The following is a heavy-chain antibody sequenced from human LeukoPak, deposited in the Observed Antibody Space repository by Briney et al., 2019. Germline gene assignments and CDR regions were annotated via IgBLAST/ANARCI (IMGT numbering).Heavy chain of an antibody. V-gene: IGHV4-39*07. CDR1: GGSLSSSPYY. D-gene: IGHD3-9*01. CDR3: ARDLSFDWFPYYFDY. CDR2: IYYSGTT. J-gene: IGHJ4*02. Sequence: SETLSITCSVSGGSLSSSPYYWGWIRQPPGKGLEWIGSIYYSGTTYYNPSLKSRVTISVDTSKNQFSLKVSSVTAADTAIYYCARDLSFDWFPYYFDYWGQGILVTVSS.